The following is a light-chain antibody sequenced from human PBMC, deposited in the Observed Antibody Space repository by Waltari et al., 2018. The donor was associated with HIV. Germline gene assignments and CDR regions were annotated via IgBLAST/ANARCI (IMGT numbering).Light chain of an antibody. CDR3: CSYAGSYTVV. J-gene: IGLJ2*01. V-gene: IGLV2-11*01. CDR2: DVS. CDR1: SSDVGGYNY. Sequence: QSALTQPRPVSGSPGQSATIPCTGTSSDVGGYNYVSWYQQHPGKAPKLMIYDVSKRPSGVPDRFSGSKSGNTASLTISGLQAEDEADYYCCSYAGSYTVVFGGGTKLTVL.